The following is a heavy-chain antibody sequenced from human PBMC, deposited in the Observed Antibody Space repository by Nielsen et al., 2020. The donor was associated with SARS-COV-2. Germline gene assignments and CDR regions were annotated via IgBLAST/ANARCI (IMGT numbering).Heavy chain of an antibody. J-gene: IGHJ4*02. CDR1: GFSFSSYW. CDR2: INSDGSST. CDR3: VRGLQVPNGLAHR. V-gene: IGHV3-74*01. D-gene: IGHD3-16*01. Sequence: GGSLRLSCVASGFSFSSYWMSWVRQAPGKGLVWVSRINSDGSSTSYADSVKGRFTISRDNAKNTLYLQMNSLRAEDTAVYYCVRGLQVPNGLAHRWGQGTLVTVSS.